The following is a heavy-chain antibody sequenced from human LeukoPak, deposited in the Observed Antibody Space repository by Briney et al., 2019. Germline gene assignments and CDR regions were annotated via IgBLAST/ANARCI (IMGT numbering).Heavy chain of an antibody. Sequence: GGSLRLSCAVSGITLSNYGMSWVRQAPGKGLEWVAGLSGSGGGTNYADSVKGRFTISRDNSKNTLYLQMNSLRAEDTAVYYCARVGDYGDYAFDYWGQGTLVTVSS. V-gene: IGHV3-23*01. J-gene: IGHJ4*02. CDR1: GITLSNYG. CDR2: LSGSGGGT. CDR3: ARVGDYGDYAFDY. D-gene: IGHD4-17*01.